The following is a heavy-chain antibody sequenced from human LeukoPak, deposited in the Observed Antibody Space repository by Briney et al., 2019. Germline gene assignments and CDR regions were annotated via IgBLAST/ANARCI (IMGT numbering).Heavy chain of an antibody. V-gene: IGHV5-10-1*01. Sequence: GESLKISRKDSGHSFTSYWISWVRQMPGKGLGWMGRIDPSDSYTNYSPSFQGHVTISVDKSISTAYLQWTSLKSSDSAMYYCARRGYYYYGMDVWGQGTTVTVSS. J-gene: IGHJ6*02. CDR1: GHSFTSYW. CDR3: ARRGYYYYGMDV. D-gene: IGHD3-10*01. CDR2: IDPSDSYT.